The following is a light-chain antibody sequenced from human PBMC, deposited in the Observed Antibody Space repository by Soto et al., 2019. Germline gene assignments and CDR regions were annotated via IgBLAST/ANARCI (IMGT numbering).Light chain of an antibody. J-gene: IGLJ3*02. Sequence: QSALNQPASVSGSPGQSITISCTGTSSDIGAYIYVSWYQLHPGKAPKLMIYDVTNRPSGISNRFSGSKSGNTASLTISGLQAEDEADYYCSSYSGGSTPVVFGGGTQLTVL. V-gene: IGLV2-14*03. CDR2: DVT. CDR1: SSDIGAYIY. CDR3: SSYSGGSTPVV.